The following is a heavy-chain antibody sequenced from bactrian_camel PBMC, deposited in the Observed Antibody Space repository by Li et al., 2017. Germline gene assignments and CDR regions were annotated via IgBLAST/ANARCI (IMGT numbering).Heavy chain of an antibody. CDR3: AAKLPFECYVDSPGSVFDN. D-gene: IGHD3*01. CDR2: IQTRGGAT. J-gene: IGHJ4*01. CDR1: EHPFRT. Sequence: GGGSVQTGGSLRLTCTTSEHPFRTIAWFRQAPGKEREGVAAIQTRGGATYYSDSVKGRFAIWHDNAKPAAFLQMNSLKHEDTAMYYCAAKLPFECYVDSPGSVFDNWGQGTQVTVS. V-gene: IGHV3S25*01.